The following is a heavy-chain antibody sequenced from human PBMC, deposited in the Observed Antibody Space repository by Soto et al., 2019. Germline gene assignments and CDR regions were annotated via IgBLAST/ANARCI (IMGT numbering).Heavy chain of an antibody. Sequence: EVQLVESGGGLVQPGGSLRLSCVASGFTFRNYWMSWLRQAPGKGLEWVANTNQDGRERYSVDSVKGRFTISRDNAKNSMHLQMNSLGAGDTAVYYCARDGSGYSTDWGQGTLVTVSS. J-gene: IGHJ4*02. CDR2: TNQDGRER. D-gene: IGHD5-18*01. CDR3: ARDGSGYSTD. CDR1: GFTFRNYW. V-gene: IGHV3-7*01.